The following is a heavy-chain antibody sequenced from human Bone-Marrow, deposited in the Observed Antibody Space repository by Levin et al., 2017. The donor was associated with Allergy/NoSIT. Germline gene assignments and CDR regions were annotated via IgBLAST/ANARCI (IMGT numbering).Heavy chain of an antibody. CDR1: GFPFSGRG. CDR3: ATVSVDRGGPWDYFTY. V-gene: IGHV3-33*01. J-gene: IGHJ4*02. Sequence: PGESLRLSCVASGFPFSGRGMHWVRQAPGKGLEWLAVIWHDGSIKYYGDSVKGRFTISRDNSKNTVYLQMNSLSVEDTAIYSCATVSVDRGGPWDYFTYWGQGTLVTVSS. D-gene: IGHD3-16*01. CDR2: IWHDGSIK.